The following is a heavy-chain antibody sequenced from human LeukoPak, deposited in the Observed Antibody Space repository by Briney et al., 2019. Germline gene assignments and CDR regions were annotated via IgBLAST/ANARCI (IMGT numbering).Heavy chain of an antibody. CDR3: ARVTEVSPDAFDI. Sequence: GGSLRLSCAASGFTFSSYEMNWVRQAPGKGLEWVSSISSSSSYIYYADSVKGRFTISRDNAKNSLYLQMNSLRAEDTAVYYCARVTEVSPDAFDIWGQGTMVTVSS. CDR1: GFTFSSYE. V-gene: IGHV3-21*01. CDR2: ISSSSSYI. D-gene: IGHD2-21*02. J-gene: IGHJ3*02.